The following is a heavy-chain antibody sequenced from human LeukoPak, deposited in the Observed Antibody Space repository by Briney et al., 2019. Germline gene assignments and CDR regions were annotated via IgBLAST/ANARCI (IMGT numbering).Heavy chain of an antibody. CDR2: IYHAGIT. J-gene: IGHJ6*03. V-gene: IGHV4-4*02. Sequence: PWETLSLTCYVSGDSISSSYWWTWVRQPPGKGLQWIGEIYHAGITNYKSTLKSRVTISVDKSNNQFSLKLTSVTAADTAIYYCARRDRSLSTSAYYMDVWGKGTTVIVSS. CDR1: GDSISSSYW. CDR3: ARRDRSLSTSAYYMDV. D-gene: IGHD2-2*01.